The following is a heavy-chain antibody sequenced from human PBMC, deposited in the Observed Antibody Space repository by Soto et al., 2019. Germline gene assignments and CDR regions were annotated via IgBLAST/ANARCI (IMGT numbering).Heavy chain of an antibody. V-gene: IGHV4-59*01. CDR3: ARDFYDGGGYTWFDS. D-gene: IGHD3-22*01. J-gene: IGHJ5*01. Sequence: SETLSLTCTVSGDTSTSDYWGWIRQAPGKGREWIGHIHNSGTSTHNPSLNGRVTISIDMSKKKFSLKLTSLTSADTAVYYCARDFYDGGGYTWFDSWSQGPLVTVPS. CDR2: IHNSGTS. CDR1: GDTSTSDY.